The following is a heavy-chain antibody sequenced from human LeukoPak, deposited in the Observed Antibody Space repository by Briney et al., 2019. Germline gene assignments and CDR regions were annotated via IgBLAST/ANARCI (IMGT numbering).Heavy chain of an antibody. CDR3: AKGPLRGTAAAIDY. Sequence: GGSLRLSCAASGFTFSSYGMHWVRQAPGKGLEWVAVISYDGSNKYYADSVKGRFTISRDISTDTLWLQMDSLRTEDTAVYYCAKGPLRGTAAAIDYWGQGTLVTVSS. D-gene: IGHD2-2*01. J-gene: IGHJ4*02. V-gene: IGHV3-30*18. CDR2: ISYDGSNK. CDR1: GFTFSSYG.